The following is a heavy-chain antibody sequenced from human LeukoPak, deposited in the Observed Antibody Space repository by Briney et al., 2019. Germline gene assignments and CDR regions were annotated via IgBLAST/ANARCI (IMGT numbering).Heavy chain of an antibody. CDR1: GYSFTSYW. D-gene: IGHD6-6*01. V-gene: IGHV5-51*01. Sequence: GESLKISCKGSGYSFTSYWIGWVRQMPGKGLEWMGIIYHGDSDTRYSPSFHGQVTISADKSISTAYLQWSSLKASDTAMYYCVGSSSVFGDAFDIWGQGTMVTVSS. J-gene: IGHJ3*02. CDR3: VGSSSVFGDAFDI. CDR2: IYHGDSDT.